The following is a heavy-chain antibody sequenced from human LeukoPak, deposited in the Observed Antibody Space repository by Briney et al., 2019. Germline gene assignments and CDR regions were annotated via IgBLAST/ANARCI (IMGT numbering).Heavy chain of an antibody. CDR1: GFTFSSYG. V-gene: IGHV3-33*06. CDR3: AKDLYSGSYTSDY. Sequence: GRSLRLSCAASGFTFSSYGMHWVRQAPGKGLEWVAVIWYDGSNKYYADSVKGRFTISRDNSKNTLYLQMNSLRAEDTAVYYRAKDLYSGSYTSDYWGQGTLVTVSS. J-gene: IGHJ4*02. CDR2: IWYDGSNK. D-gene: IGHD1-26*01.